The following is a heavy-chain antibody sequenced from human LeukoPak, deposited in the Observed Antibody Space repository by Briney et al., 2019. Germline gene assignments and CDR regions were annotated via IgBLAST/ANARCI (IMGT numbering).Heavy chain of an antibody. V-gene: IGHV4-38-2*02. CDR3: ARDHLQVWFGDPRGPKSNWFDP. CDR1: GYSISSGYY. D-gene: IGHD3-10*01. Sequence: SETLSLTCAVSGYSISSGYYWGWIRQPPGKGLEWIGSIYHSGSTYYHPSLKSRVTISVDTSKNQFSLKLSSVTAADTAVYYCARDHLQVWFGDPRGPKSNWFDPWGQGTLVTVSS. J-gene: IGHJ5*02. CDR2: IYHSGST.